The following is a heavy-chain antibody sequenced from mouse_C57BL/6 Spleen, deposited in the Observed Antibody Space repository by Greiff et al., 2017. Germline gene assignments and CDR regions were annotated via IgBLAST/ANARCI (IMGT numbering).Heavy chain of an antibody. CDR3: AKTLTGPYYFDY. CDR1: GYTFTDYN. D-gene: IGHD4-1*01. V-gene: IGHV1-22*01. Sequence: EVQLQQSGPELVKPGASVKMSCKASGYTFTDYNMHWVKQSHGKSLEWIGYINPNNGGTSYNQKFKGKDTLTVNKSSSTAYMELRGLTSEDSAVYYCAKTLTGPYYFDYWGQSTTLTVSS. J-gene: IGHJ2*01. CDR2: INPNNGGT.